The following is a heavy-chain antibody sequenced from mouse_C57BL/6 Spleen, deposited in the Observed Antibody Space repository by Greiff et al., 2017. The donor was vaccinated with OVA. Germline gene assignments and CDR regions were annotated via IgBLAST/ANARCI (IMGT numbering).Heavy chain of an antibody. CDR2: ISYDGSN. Sequence: VQLKESGPGLVKPSQSLSLTCSVTGYSITSGYYWNWIRQFPGNKLEWMGYISYDGSNNYNPSLKNRISITRDTSKNQFFLKLNSVTTEDTATYYCARERIYYSSYWYFDVWGTGTTVTVSS. J-gene: IGHJ1*03. CDR3: ARERIYYSSYWYFDV. CDR1: GYSITSGYY. D-gene: IGHD1-1*01. V-gene: IGHV3-6*01.